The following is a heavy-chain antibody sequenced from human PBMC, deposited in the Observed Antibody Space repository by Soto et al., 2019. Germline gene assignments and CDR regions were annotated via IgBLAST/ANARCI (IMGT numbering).Heavy chain of an antibody. CDR1: GFTFSGSA. D-gene: IGHD3-22*01. CDR3: TRPRWGNYDSSGQDAFYGTYV. Sequence: EVQLVESGGGLVQPGGSLKLSCAASGFTFSGSAIHWVRQASAQGLELVGRIRRKADDYATAYDASVKGRFTISRDDSRNTACLQMNSLNVEYTAVYYCTRPRWGNYDSSGQDAFYGTYVWGQGSKVAVSS. V-gene: IGHV3-73*02. CDR2: IRRKADDYAT. J-gene: IGHJ6*02.